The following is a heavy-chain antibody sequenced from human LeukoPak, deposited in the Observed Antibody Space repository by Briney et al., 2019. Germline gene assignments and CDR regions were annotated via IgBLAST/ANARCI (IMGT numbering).Heavy chain of an antibody. CDR3: ARYYYSSGNPFDY. J-gene: IGHJ4*02. V-gene: IGHV3-30*02. Sequence: GGSLRLSCAASGFTFSSYGMHWVRQAPGKGLEWVAFIRYDGSNKYYADSVKGRFTISRDNAKNTLFLQMNSLRAEDTAVYYCARYYYSSGNPFDYWGQGALVTVSS. D-gene: IGHD3-10*01. CDR2: IRYDGSNK. CDR1: GFTFSSYG.